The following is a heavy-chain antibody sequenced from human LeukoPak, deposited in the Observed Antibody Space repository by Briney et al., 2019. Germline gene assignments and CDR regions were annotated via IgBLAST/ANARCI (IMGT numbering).Heavy chain of an antibody. CDR1: GVSIGSYY. CDR2: IYYSGST. J-gene: IGHJ3*02. V-gene: IGHV4-59*12. CDR3: ARDHGNGDAFDI. Sequence: EPSETLSLTCTVSGVSIGSYYWSWIRQPPGKGLGWIGYIYYSGSTNYNPSLKSRVTISVDTSKNQFSLKLSSVTAADTAVYYCARDHGNGDAFDIWGQGTMVTVSS. D-gene: IGHD1-14*01.